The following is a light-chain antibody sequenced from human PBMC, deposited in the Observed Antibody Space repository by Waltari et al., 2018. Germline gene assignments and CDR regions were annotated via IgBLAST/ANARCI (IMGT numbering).Light chain of an antibody. J-gene: IGKJ1*01. Sequence: EIVLTQSPATLSLSPGERATLSCRASQSVSSSYLARYQQKPGLAPRLLIYDASSRATGIPDRFSGSGSGTDFTLTISRLEPEDFAVYYCQQYGSSPWTFGQGTKVEIK. CDR1: QSVSSSY. V-gene: IGKV3D-20*01. CDR3: QQYGSSPWT. CDR2: DAS.